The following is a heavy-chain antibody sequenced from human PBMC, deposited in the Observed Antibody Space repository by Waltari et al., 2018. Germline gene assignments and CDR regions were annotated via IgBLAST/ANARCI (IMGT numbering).Heavy chain of an antibody. Sequence: QVQLVQSGAEVKKPGSSVKVSCKASGGTFSSYALRWVRQAPGQGLEWMGGIIPIFGTANYSQKFQGRVTSTADESTSTAYMELSSLRSEDTAVYYCASPLESSGSQARFDYWGQGTLVTVSS. CDR3: ASPLESSGSQARFDY. J-gene: IGHJ4*02. D-gene: IGHD1-26*01. CDR1: GGTFSSYA. CDR2: IIPIFGTA. V-gene: IGHV1-69*13.